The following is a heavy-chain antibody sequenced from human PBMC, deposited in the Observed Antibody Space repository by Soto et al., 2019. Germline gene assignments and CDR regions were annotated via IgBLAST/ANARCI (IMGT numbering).Heavy chain of an antibody. Sequence: GGSLRLSCAASGFTFSSYSMNWVRQAPGKGLEWVSYISSSSSTIYYADSVKGRFTISRDNAKNSLYLQMNSLRDEDTAVYYCARGPLTYYDFWSGYYTFDYWGQGTLVTVSS. CDR2: ISSSSSTI. J-gene: IGHJ4*02. D-gene: IGHD3-3*01. V-gene: IGHV3-48*02. CDR1: GFTFSSYS. CDR3: ARGPLTYYDFWSGYYTFDY.